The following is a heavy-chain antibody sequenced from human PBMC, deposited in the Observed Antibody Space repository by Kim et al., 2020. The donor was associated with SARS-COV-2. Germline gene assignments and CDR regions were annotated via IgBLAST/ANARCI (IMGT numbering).Heavy chain of an antibody. Sequence: GGSLRLSCAASGFTFSSYNMNWVRQAPGKGLEWVSSISSSSSYIYYADSVKGRFTISRDNAKNSLYLQMNSLRAEDTAVYYCAREHTQREFWSGYYPGYFDYWGQGTLVTVPS. D-gene: IGHD3-3*01. CDR3: AREHTQREFWSGYYPGYFDY. CDR1: GFTFSSYN. V-gene: IGHV3-21*01. CDR2: ISSSSSYI. J-gene: IGHJ4*02.